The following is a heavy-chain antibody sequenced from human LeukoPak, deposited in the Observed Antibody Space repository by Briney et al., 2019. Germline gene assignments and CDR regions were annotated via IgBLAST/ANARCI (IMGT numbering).Heavy chain of an antibody. D-gene: IGHD4-23*01. CDR3: ARDVTYHGGDWFDP. Sequence: GGSLRLSCAASGFTVSSNYMSWVRQAPGKGLEWVSYISSTASSIYYADSVKGQFTISRDNAKNSLYLQMNSLRAEDTAVYYCARDVTYHGGDWFDPWGQGTLVTVSS. V-gene: IGHV3-11*04. CDR2: ISSTASSI. CDR1: GFTVSSNY. J-gene: IGHJ5*02.